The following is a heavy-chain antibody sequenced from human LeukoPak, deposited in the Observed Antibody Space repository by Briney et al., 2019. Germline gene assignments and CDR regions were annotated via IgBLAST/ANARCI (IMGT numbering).Heavy chain of an antibody. D-gene: IGHD3-22*01. CDR3: AGRYYYDSSGYYYEGDYYYMDV. CDR2: INHSGST. CDR1: GGSFSGYY. V-gene: IGHV4-34*01. Sequence: SETLSLTCAVYGGSFSGYYWSWIRQPPGKGLEWIGEINHSGSTNYNPSLKSRVTISVDTSKNQFSLKLSSVTAADTAVYYCAGRYYYDSSGYYYEGDYYYMDVWGKGTTVTVSS. J-gene: IGHJ6*03.